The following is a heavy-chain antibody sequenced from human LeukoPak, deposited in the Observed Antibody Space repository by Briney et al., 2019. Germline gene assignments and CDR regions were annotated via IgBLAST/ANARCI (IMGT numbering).Heavy chain of an antibody. V-gene: IGHV3-53*01. Sequence: GGSLSLSCAASVFIISSNYMSWLRQAPGKGLEWLSVIYSGGSTYYADSVKGRFTNSRDNSKNTLYLQMNSLRTEDTAVYYCARLHSSCWYAEIWPQRTMVTVSS. CDR1: VFIISSNY. J-gene: IGHJ3*02. D-gene: IGHD6-19*01. CDR2: IYSGGST. CDR3: ARLHSSCWYAEI.